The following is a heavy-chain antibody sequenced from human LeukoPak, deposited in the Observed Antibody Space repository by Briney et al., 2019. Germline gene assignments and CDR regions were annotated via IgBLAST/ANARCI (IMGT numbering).Heavy chain of an antibody. V-gene: IGHV4-59*11. D-gene: IGHD6-13*01. CDR2: INPSGTT. CDR1: GVSLSGHD. J-gene: IGHJ4*02. Sequence: SETLSPTCTVSGVSLSGHDCSWIRQPPGPGLEWIRYINPSGTTDYNPSLRSRVTISLDTSNNQFSLKLTSVTAADTAVYYCAARLAAAGTIYFDFWGQESLVTVSS. CDR3: AARLAAAGTIYFDF.